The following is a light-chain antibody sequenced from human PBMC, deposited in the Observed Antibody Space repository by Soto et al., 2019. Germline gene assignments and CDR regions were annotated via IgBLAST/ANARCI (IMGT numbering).Light chain of an antibody. V-gene: IGLV4-60*02. Sequence: QPVLTQSSSASASLGSSVKLTCTLSSGHSSYIIAWHQQQPGKAPRYLMKLEGSGSYNKGSGVPDRFSGSSSGADRYLTISNLQFEDEADYYCETWDSNTHTVFGGGTKVTAL. CDR2: LEGSGSY. CDR1: SGHSSYI. CDR3: ETWDSNTHTV. J-gene: IGLJ3*02.